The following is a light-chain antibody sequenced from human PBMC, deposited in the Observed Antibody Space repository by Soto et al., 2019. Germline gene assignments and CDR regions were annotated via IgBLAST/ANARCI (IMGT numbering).Light chain of an antibody. CDR1: SSDVGAYKF. J-gene: IGLJ2*01. CDR3: SSYAGSNTVV. Sequence: QSALTQPPSASGSPRQSVSISGTGTSSDVGAYKFVSWYQHHPGKAPKLLIFEVNKRPSGVPDRFSGSKSGNTASLTVSGLQVEDEADYYCSSYAGSNTVVFGGGTKLTVL. V-gene: IGLV2-8*01. CDR2: EVN.